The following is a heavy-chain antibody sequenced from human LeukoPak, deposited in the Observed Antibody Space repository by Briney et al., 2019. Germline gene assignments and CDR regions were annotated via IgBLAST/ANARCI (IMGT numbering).Heavy chain of an antibody. CDR2: IIPIFGTA. CDR3: AREGYSGYVAAFDI. J-gene: IGHJ3*02. D-gene: IGHD5-12*01. Sequence: SVKVSCKASGGTFSSYAISWVRQAPGQGLEWMGGIIPIFGTANYAQKFQGRVTITADKSTSTAYMELSSLRSEDTAVYYCAREGYSGYVAAFDIWGQGTMVTVSS. CDR1: GGTFSSYA. V-gene: IGHV1-69*06.